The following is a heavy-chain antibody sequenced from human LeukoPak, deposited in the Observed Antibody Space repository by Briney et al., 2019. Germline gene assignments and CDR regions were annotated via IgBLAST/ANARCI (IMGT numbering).Heavy chain of an antibody. D-gene: IGHD1-1*01. CDR1: GFTFSNYA. CDR3: AREDENWNVDY. Sequence: GGSLRLSCAASGFTFSNYAMHWVRQAPGKGLEWVEGVSDDGRNKYSAESVKGRFIISRDNSKNTLYLQMNSLTTEDTAVYYCAREDENWNVDYWGQGTLVTVSS. CDR2: VSDDGRNK. J-gene: IGHJ4*02. V-gene: IGHV3-30*04.